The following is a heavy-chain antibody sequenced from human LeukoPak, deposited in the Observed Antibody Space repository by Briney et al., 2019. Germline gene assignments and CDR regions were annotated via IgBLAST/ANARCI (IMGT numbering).Heavy chain of an antibody. CDR1: GGTFSSYA. V-gene: IGHV1-69*13. CDR3: ASLSRPPRGGYNSYYYGMDV. CDR2: IIPIFGTA. D-gene: IGHD5-24*01. Sequence: SVKVSCKASGGTFSSYAISWVRQAPGQGLEWMGGIIPIFGTANYAQKFQGRVTITADESTSTAYMELSSLRSEDTAVYYCASLSRPPRGGYNSYYYGMDVWGQGTTVTVSS. J-gene: IGHJ6*02.